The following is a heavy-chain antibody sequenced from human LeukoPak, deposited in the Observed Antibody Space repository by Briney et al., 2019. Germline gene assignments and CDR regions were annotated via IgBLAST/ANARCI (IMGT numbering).Heavy chain of an antibody. CDR1: GFTVSSNF. CDR3: ARIQGYCSSISCYVGAFDM. Sequence: GGSLRLSCAASGFTVSSNFMSWVRQAPGKGLEWVSVIYSGGSTYYADSVKGRLTISRDKSKNTLFLQMNSLRAEDTAVYHCARIQGYCSSISCYVGAFDMWGQGTMVTVSS. J-gene: IGHJ3*02. V-gene: IGHV3-53*01. CDR2: IYSGGST. D-gene: IGHD2-2*01.